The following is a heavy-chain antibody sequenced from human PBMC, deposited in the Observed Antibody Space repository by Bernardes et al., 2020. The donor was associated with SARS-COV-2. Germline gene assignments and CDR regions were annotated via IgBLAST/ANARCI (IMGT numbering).Heavy chain of an antibody. CDR1: GYTFVNYA. J-gene: IGHJ6*02. V-gene: IGHV1-18*04. CDR2: ISAYNGST. CDR3: ARSDRTSYYYYGMDV. Sequence: ASVKVSCKASGYTFVNYAFTWVRQAPGQGLEWMGWISAYNGSTNYAQKFQGRVTMTTDISTSTAYMELRSLRSDDTAVYYCARSDRTSYYYYGMDVWGQGTTVTVSS. D-gene: IGHD2-21*02.